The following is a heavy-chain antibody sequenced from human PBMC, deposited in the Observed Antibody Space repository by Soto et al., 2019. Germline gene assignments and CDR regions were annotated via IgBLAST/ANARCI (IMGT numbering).Heavy chain of an antibody. CDR2: IIPILGIA. J-gene: IGHJ4*02. Sequence: QVQLVQSGAEVKKPGSSVKVSCKASGGTFSSYTISWVRQAPGQGLEWMGRIIPILGIANYAQKFQGRVTITADKSTSTAYMELSSLRSEDTAVYYWAAPGIAVAGTFDYWGQGTLVTVSS. CDR3: AAPGIAVAGTFDY. V-gene: IGHV1-69*02. D-gene: IGHD6-19*01. CDR1: GGTFSSYT.